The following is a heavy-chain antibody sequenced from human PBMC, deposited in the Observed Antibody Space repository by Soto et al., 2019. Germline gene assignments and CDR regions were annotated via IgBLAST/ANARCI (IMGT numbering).Heavy chain of an antibody. V-gene: IGHV4-28*01. CDR2: IYYSGIT. CDR1: GYSISSSNW. Sequence: QVQLQESGPGLVKPSDTLSLTCAVSGYSISSSNWRGWIRQPPGKGLEWIGYIYYSGITYHNPSLKSRVTMSVDTSKNQFSLKLSSVTAVDTAVYYCARKPIAAREAVDYWGQGTLVTVSS. CDR3: ARKPIAAREAVDY. D-gene: IGHD6-6*01. J-gene: IGHJ4*02.